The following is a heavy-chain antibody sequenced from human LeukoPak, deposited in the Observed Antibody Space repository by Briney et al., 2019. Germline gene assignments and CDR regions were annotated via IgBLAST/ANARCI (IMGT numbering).Heavy chain of an antibody. CDR2: INPNSGGT. Sequence: ASVKVSCKASGYTFTGYYMHWVRQAPGQGLEWMGWINPNSGGTNYAQKFQGRVTMTRDTSISTAYMELSRLRSDDTAVYYCARDYYDSSGYSGYFDYWGQGTLVTVSS. D-gene: IGHD3-22*01. CDR1: GYTFTGYY. J-gene: IGHJ4*02. CDR3: ARDYYDSSGYSGYFDY. V-gene: IGHV1-2*02.